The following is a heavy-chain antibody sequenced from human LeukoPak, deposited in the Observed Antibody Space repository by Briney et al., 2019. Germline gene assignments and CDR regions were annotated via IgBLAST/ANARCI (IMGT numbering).Heavy chain of an antibody. J-gene: IGHJ4*02. V-gene: IGHV3-53*01. D-gene: IGHD4-23*01. CDR3: ARRAGGYSHPYDY. Sequence: GGSLRLSCAVSGFTVSGNYMSWVRQAPGKGLEWVSLIYSGDTTLYADSVKGRFTISRDISKNTVYLQMNSLRAEDTAVYYCARRAGGYSHPYDYWGQGILVTVSS. CDR1: GFTVSGNY. CDR2: IYSGDTT.